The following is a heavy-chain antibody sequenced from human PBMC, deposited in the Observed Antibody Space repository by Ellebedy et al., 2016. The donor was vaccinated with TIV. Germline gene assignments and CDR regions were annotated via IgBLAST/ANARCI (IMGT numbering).Heavy chain of an antibody. CDR2: IKQDGSEK. D-gene: IGHD2-15*01. Sequence: GGSLRLXCAASGFTFSSYWMSWVRQAPGKGLEWVANIKQDGSEKYYVDSVKGRFTISRDNAKNSLYLQMNSLRAEDTAVYYCARDRGGSCYKWSILSCGGEYDYWGQGTLVTVSS. V-gene: IGHV3-7*03. J-gene: IGHJ4*02. CDR1: GFTFSSYW. CDR3: ARDRGGSCYKWSILSCGGEYDY.